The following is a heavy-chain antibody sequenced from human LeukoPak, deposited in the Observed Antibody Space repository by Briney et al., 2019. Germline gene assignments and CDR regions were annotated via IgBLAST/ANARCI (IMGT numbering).Heavy chain of an antibody. CDR1: GFTFSRYS. CDR3: ARDLSGSYTPYYFDY. CDR2: ISSSSSTI. Sequence: GGSLRLSCAASGFTFSRYSMNWVRQAPGKGLEWVSYISSSSSTIYYADSVKGRFTISRDNAKNSLYLQMNSLRAEDTAVHYCARDLSGSYTPYYFDYWGQGTLVTVSS. V-gene: IGHV3-48*01. D-gene: IGHD1-26*01. J-gene: IGHJ4*02.